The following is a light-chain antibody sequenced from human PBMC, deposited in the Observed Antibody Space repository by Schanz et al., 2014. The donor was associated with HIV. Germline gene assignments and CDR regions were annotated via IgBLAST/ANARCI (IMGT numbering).Light chain of an antibody. CDR1: SSDVGSYNL. CDR3: SSYTSSSTYV. V-gene: IGLV2-14*02. J-gene: IGLJ1*01. CDR2: EVS. Sequence: QSALTQPASVSGSPGQSITISCTGTSSDVGSYNLLSWYQQHPGKAPKLMIYEVSNRPSGVSNRFSGSKSGNTASLTISGLQAEDEADYYCSSYTSSSTYVFGTGTKLTVL.